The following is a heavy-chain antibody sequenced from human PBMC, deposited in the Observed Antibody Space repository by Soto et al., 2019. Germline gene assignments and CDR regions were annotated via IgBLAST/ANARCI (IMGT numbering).Heavy chain of an antibody. V-gene: IGHV5-51*01. Sequence: GESLKISCEGFNYRFSTYWIGWVRQMPGRGLEWMGIIYPRDSDTRYSPSFQGRVTISADQSINTVYLQWNNLKASDTAMYYCARHRTDYYYYYGMDVWGQGTTVTVSS. CDR3: ARHRTDYYYYYGMDV. CDR2: IYPRDSDT. J-gene: IGHJ6*02. CDR1: NYRFSTYW.